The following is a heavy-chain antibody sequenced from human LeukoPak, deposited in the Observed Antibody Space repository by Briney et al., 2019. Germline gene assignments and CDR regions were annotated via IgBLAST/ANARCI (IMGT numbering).Heavy chain of an antibody. V-gene: IGHV1-18*01. CDR2: ISAYNSDT. J-gene: IGHJ5*02. CDR3: ATHCSGVSCYGSDGP. CDR1: GYNFAGSG. Sequence: ASVKVSCKASGYNFAGSGINWMRQAPGQGLEWMGWISAYNSDTNYAQEFHGRVTMTTDTPTSTAYMELRSLRSDDTAVYYCATHCSGVSCYGSDGPWGQGTLVTVSS. D-gene: IGHD2-15*01.